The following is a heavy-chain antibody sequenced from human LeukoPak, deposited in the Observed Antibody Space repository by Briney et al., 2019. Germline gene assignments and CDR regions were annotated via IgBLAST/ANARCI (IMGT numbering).Heavy chain of an antibody. J-gene: IGHJ4*02. CDR3: AGVALYCSGGNCYSHFDY. CDR2: TYYRSKWYN. CDR1: GDSVSSNSAA. Sequence: SQTLSLTCAISGDSVSSNSAAWNWIRQSPSRGLEWLGRTYYRSKWYNDYAISVKSRITINPDTSKNQFSLQLNSVTPEDTAVYYCAGVALYCSGGNCYSHFDYWGQGTLVTVSS. D-gene: IGHD2-15*01. V-gene: IGHV6-1*01.